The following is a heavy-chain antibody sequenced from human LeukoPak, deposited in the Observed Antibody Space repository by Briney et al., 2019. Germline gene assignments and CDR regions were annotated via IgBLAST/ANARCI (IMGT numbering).Heavy chain of an antibody. V-gene: IGHV4-39*01. CDR2: IYYSGST. Sequence: SETLSLTCTVSGGSISSSIYYWGWIRQPPGKGLEWIGSIYYSGSTYYNPSLKSRVTISVDTSKNQFSLKLSSVTAADTAVYYCARREAVALFFDYWGQGTLVTVSS. CDR3: ARREAVALFFDY. J-gene: IGHJ4*02. D-gene: IGHD6-19*01. CDR1: GGSISSSIYY.